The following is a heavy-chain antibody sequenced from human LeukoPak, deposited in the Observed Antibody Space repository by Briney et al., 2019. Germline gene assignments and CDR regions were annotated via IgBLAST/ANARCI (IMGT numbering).Heavy chain of an antibody. CDR2: IYSGGST. J-gene: IGHJ4*02. D-gene: IGHD3-22*01. Sequence: PGGTLRLSCAASGFTFSSYGMSWVRQAPGKGLEWVSVIYSGGSTYYADSVKGRFTISRDNSKNTLYLQMNSLRAEDTAVYYCARDAYYDSSGSHEDHWGQGTLVTVSS. CDR3: ARDAYYDSSGSHEDH. CDR1: GFTFSSYG. V-gene: IGHV3-53*01.